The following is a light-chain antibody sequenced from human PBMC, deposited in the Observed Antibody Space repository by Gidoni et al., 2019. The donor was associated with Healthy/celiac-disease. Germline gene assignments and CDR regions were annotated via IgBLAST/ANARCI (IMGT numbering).Light chain of an antibody. Sequence: DIQMTQSPSTLSASVGDRVTITCRASQGISSWLAWYQQKPGKDPKLLIYKASSLESGVPSRFSGSGSGTEFTLHIRSLQPDYFAIYYCQQYNRYFTFGQGTKLEIK. CDR3: QQYNRYFT. J-gene: IGKJ2*01. CDR1: QGISSW. CDR2: KAS. V-gene: IGKV1-5*03.